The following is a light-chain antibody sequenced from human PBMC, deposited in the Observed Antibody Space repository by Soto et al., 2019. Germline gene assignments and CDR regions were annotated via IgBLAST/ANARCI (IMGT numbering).Light chain of an antibody. J-gene: IGKJ4*01. CDR1: QSVSSDN. CDR2: GAS. CDR3: QQYGTSHLT. Sequence: EIVLTQSPGTLSLSPGARAPLSCRASQSVSSDNLAWYQQKPGQAPRLLIYGASHRATGIPDRIRGSGSGTEFTLTISILEPEDFAVYYCQQYGTSHLTFGGGTKVDIK. V-gene: IGKV3-20*01.